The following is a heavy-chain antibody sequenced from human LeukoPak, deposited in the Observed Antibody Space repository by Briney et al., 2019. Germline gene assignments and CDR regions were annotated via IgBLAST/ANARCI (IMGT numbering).Heavy chain of an antibody. J-gene: IGHJ4*02. CDR3: GRFWSGYLPDY. Sequence: SVKVSCKASGGTFSSYAISWVRQAPGQGLEWMGRIIPILGIANYAQKFQGRVTITADKSTSTAYMELRSLRSDDTAVYYCGRFWSGYLPDYWGQGTLVTVSS. CDR2: IIPILGIA. D-gene: IGHD3-3*01. V-gene: IGHV1-69*04. CDR1: GGTFSSYA.